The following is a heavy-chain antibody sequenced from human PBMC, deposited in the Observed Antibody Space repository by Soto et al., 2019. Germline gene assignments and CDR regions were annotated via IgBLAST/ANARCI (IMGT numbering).Heavy chain of an antibody. J-gene: IGHJ4*02. V-gene: IGHV4-30-2*01. CDR1: GGSISSGGYS. CDR2: IYHSGST. CDR3: ARGMTTVTTFDY. D-gene: IGHD4-17*01. Sequence: QLQLQESGSGLVKPSQTLSLTCAVPGGSISSGGYSWSWIRQPPGKGLEFIGYIYHSGSTYYNPSLKSRVAISVDRSKNQFSLKLSAVTAADTAVYYCARGMTTVTTFDYWGQGTLVNVSS.